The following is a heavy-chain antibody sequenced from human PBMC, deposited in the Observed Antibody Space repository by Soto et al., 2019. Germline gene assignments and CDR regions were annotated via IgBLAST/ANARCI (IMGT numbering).Heavy chain of an antibody. CDR1: GGSISSYY. V-gene: IGHV4-59*08. CDR3: ARLHGYCISSSCHGHYAMDV. D-gene: IGHD2-2*01. CDR2: IYYSGST. J-gene: IGHJ6*02. Sequence: SETLSLTCTVSGGSISSYYWSWIRQPPGKGLEWIGYIYYSGSTNYNPSLKSRVTISVDTSKNQFSLKVSSVTAADTAVYYCARLHGYCISSSCHGHYAMDVWGQGTTVTVSS.